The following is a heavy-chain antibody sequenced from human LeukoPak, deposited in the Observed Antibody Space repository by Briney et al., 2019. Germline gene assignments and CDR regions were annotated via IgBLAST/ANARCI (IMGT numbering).Heavy chain of an antibody. Sequence: PGGSLRLSCAASGFTFSNYWMHWVRQAPGKGLVWVSRINSDGVSTGYADPVKGRFTVSRDNAKKTLYLQMNSLRAEDTAVYYCARDVGNFDYWGQGTLVTVSS. J-gene: IGHJ4*02. V-gene: IGHV3-74*01. CDR2: INSDGVST. CDR1: GFTFSNYW. CDR3: ARDVGNFDY.